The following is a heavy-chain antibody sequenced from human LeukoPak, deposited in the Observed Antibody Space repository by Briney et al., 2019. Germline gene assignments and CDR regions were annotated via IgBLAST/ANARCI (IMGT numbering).Heavy chain of an antibody. CDR2: ISSNGGST. V-gene: IGHV3-64D*09. D-gene: IGHD3-16*02. CDR3: VKSAGFGVVIVYFDY. CDR1: GFTFSSYA. J-gene: IGHJ4*02. Sequence: GGSLRLSCSASGFTFSSYAMHWVRQAPGKGLEYVSAISSNGGSTYYADSVKGRFTISRDNSKNTLYLQMSSLRAEDTAVYYCVKSAGFGVVIVYFDYWGQGTPVTVSS.